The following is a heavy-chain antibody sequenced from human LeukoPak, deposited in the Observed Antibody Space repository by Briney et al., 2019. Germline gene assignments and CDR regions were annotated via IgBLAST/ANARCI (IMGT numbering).Heavy chain of an antibody. CDR3: ARDSSSSLGMDV. V-gene: IGHV4-31*03. J-gene: IGHJ6*02. CDR1: GGSISSGGYY. CDR2: IYYSGST. Sequence: PSQTLSLTCTVSGGSISSGGYYWSWIRQQPGKGLEWIGYIYYSGSTYYNPSLKSRVTISVDTSKNQFSLKLSSVTAADTAVYYCARDSSSSLGMDVWGQGTTVTVSS. D-gene: IGHD6-13*01.